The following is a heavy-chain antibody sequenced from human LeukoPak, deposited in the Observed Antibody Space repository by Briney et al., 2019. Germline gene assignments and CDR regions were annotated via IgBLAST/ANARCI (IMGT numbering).Heavy chain of an antibody. Sequence: PSETLSLTXAVSGYSISSGYYWDWIRQPPGKGLEWIGSIYHSGSTYYNPSLKSRVTISVDTSKNQFSLKLSSVTAADTAVYYCARRIGVVAATGYFDLWGRGTLVTVSS. CDR2: IYHSGST. J-gene: IGHJ2*01. CDR3: ARRIGVVAATGYFDL. CDR1: GYSISSGYY. V-gene: IGHV4-38-2*01. D-gene: IGHD2-15*01.